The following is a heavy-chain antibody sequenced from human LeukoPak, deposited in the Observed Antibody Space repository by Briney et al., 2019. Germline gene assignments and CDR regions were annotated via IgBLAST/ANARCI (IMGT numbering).Heavy chain of an antibody. V-gene: IGHV3-49*04. Sequence: GGSLRLSCTASGFTFGDYAMSWVRQAPGKGLEWVGFIRSKAYGGTTEYAASVKGRFTISRDDSKSIAYLQMNSLKTEDTAVYHCASRSGRQWLPYFEYWGQGTLVTVSS. CDR2: IRSKAYGGTT. CDR3: ASRSGRQWLPYFEY. CDR1: GFTFGDYA. D-gene: IGHD1-26*01. J-gene: IGHJ4*02.